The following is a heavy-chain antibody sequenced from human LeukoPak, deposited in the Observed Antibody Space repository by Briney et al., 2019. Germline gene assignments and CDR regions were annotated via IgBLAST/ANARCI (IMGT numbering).Heavy chain of an antibody. CDR1: GGSISSFY. J-gene: IGHJ5*02. D-gene: IGHD3-10*01. CDR2: IYTSGTT. Sequence: SETLSLTCSVSGGSISSFYCNWMRQPAGKGLEWIGRIYTSGTTTYNPSLKSRVTMSVDTSKNQFSLRLSSVTAADTAVYYCARDSGTTGEVKFDPWGQGTLVTVSS. CDR3: ARDSGTTGEVKFDP. V-gene: IGHV4-4*07.